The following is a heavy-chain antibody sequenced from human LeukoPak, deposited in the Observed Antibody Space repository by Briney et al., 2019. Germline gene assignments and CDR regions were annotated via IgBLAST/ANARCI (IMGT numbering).Heavy chain of an antibody. Sequence: GGSLRLFCTGSGFTFRTYAFSWVRQAPGKGLEWGSATCSNGVTYYADSVKGRFTISRDNSKNALYLQMNGLRADDTAVYYCGIRDTSDYYVFWGQGTLVTVSS. J-gene: IGHJ4*02. CDR1: GFTFRTYA. CDR3: GIRDTSDYYVF. V-gene: IGHV3-23*01. D-gene: IGHD3-22*01. CDR2: TCSNGVT.